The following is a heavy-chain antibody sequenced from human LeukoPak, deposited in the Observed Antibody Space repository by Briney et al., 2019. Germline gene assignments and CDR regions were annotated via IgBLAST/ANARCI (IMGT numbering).Heavy chain of an antibody. J-gene: IGHJ4*02. V-gene: IGHV4-61*02. CDR1: GGSISSGSYY. CDR2: IYTSGST. Sequence: SETLSLTCTVSGGSISSGSYYWSWIRQPAGKGLEWIGRIYTSGSTNYNPSLKSRVTISVDTSKSQLSLKLSSVTAADTAVYYCARDRIVDFWSGFDYWGQGTLVTVSS. CDR3: ARDRIVDFWSGFDY. D-gene: IGHD3-3*01.